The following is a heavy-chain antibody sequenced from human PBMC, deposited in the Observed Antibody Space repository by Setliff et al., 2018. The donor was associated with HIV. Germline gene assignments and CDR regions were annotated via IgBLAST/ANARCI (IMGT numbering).Heavy chain of an antibody. CDR2: ISGSGGST. V-gene: IGHV3-23*01. CDR3: AVANILGTSDFDY. D-gene: IGHD3-9*01. Sequence: GGSLRLSCAASGFTFNTYAMSWVRQAPGKGLEWVSVISGSGGSTFYADSVKGRFTISRDNSKNTLYLLMNGLRVEDTAVYYCAVANILGTSDFDYWGQGTVVTVSS. J-gene: IGHJ4*02. CDR1: GFTFNTYA.